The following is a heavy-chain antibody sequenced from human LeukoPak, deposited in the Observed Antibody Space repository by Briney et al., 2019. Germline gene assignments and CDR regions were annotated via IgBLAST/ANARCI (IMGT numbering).Heavy chain of an antibody. Sequence: ASVKVSCKASGYTFTSYGISWVRQAPGQGLEWMGWISAYNGNTNYAQKLQGRVTMTTDTSTSTAYMELRSLRSDDTAVYYCARDKGGYSSSWCDPWGQGTLVTVSS. CDR1: GYTFTSYG. CDR2: ISAYNGNT. CDR3: ARDKGGYSSSWCDP. J-gene: IGHJ5*02. D-gene: IGHD6-13*01. V-gene: IGHV1-18*01.